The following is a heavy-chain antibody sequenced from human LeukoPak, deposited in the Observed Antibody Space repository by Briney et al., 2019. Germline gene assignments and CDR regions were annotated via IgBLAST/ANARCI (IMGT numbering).Heavy chain of an antibody. V-gene: IGHV3-23*01. D-gene: IGHD2-15*01. CDR2: ISTNGGRT. CDR1: GFTFSSYA. J-gene: IGHJ4*02. CDR3: AKEREAYCSGGSCYGSDKLFRADY. Sequence: GGSLRLSCAASGFTFSSYAMTWVRQAPGKGLEWVSSISTNGGRTFYADSVKGRFTISRDNSKNTLYLQMNSLRAEDTAIYYCAKEREAYCSGGSCYGSDKLFRADYWGQGSLVTVSS.